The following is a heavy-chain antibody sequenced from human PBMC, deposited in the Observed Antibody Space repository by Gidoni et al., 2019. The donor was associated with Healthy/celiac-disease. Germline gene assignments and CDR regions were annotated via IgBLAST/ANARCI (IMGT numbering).Heavy chain of an antibody. J-gene: IGHJ4*02. D-gene: IGHD3-9*01. CDR2: ILPIFGTA. Sequence: QVQLVQSGAEVQKPGSSVQVSCKASAGTFSSYAISWGQQAPGQGLEWMGGILPIFGTANYAQKFQGRVTITADESTSTAYMELSSLRSEDTAVYYCAGHILTGYCFVYWGQGTLVTVSS. CDR3: AGHILTGYCFVY. V-gene: IGHV1-69*01. CDR1: AGTFSSYA.